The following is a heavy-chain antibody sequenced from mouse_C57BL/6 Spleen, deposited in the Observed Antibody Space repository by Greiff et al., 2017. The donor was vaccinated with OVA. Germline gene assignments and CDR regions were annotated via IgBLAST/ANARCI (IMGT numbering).Heavy chain of an antibody. J-gene: IGHJ4*01. Sequence: VQLQQSGAELVMPGASVKLSCKASGYTFTSYWMHWVKQRPGQGLEWIGEIDPSDSYTNYNQKFKGKSTLTVDKSSSTAYMQLSSLTSEDSAVYYCAAGGYYGYESAMDYWGQGTSVTVSS. CDR2: IDPSDSYT. V-gene: IGHV1-69*01. D-gene: IGHD2-2*01. CDR3: AAGGYYGYESAMDY. CDR1: GYTFTSYW.